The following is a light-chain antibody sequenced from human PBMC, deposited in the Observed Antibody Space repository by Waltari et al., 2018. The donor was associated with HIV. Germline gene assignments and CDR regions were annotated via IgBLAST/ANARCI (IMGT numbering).Light chain of an antibody. V-gene: IGKV3-20*01. CDR1: QTVRSNY. Sequence: EIVLTQSPGTLSLSPGERVTLSCRASQTVRSNYLAWYQQKPGQAPRLLIYDAFKRATGIPVRFSGSGSGTDFTLTISRLEPEDCAVYYCQQYGGSARTFGQGTKVEV. CDR2: DAF. J-gene: IGKJ1*01. CDR3: QQYGGSART.